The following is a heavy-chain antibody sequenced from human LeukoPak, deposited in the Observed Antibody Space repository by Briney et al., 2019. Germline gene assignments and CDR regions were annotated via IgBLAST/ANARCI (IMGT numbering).Heavy chain of an antibody. V-gene: IGHV1-69*05. D-gene: IGHD1-26*01. J-gene: IGHJ5*02. CDR1: GGTFSSYA. CDR2: IIPIFGAP. Sequence: SVKVSCKASGGTFSSYAISWVRQAPGQGLEWMGGIIPIFGAPSYAQKFQGRVTITTVESTSTAYMELSSLRSEDTAVYYCARALLYSGSYYGWFDPWGQGTLVTVSS. CDR3: ARALLYSGSYYGWFDP.